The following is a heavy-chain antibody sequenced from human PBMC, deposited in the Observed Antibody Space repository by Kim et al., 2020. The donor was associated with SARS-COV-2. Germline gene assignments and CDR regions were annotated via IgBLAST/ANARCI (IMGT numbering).Heavy chain of an antibody. V-gene: IGHV3-30*18. Sequence: GGSLRLSCAASGFTFSSYGMHWVRQAPGKGLEWVAVISYDGSNKYYADSVKGRFTISRDNSKNTLYLQMNSLRAEDTAVYYCAKDGAAGGIQLWLPYYYYGMDVWGQGTTVTVSS. J-gene: IGHJ6*02. CDR3: AKDGAAGGIQLWLPYYYYGMDV. D-gene: IGHD5-18*01. CDR2: ISYDGSNK. CDR1: GFTFSSYG.